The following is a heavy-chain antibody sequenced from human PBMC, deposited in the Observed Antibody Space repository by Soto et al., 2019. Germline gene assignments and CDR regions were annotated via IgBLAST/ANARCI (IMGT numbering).Heavy chain of an antibody. Sequence: QVQLVQSGAEVKKPGASVEVSCKASGYTFTSYDINWVRQATGQGLEWMGWMNPNSGNTGYAQKFQGRVTMTRNTSISTAYMELSSLRSEDTAVYYCARVLYYDILTGYSRDYWGQGTLVTVSS. CDR3: ARVLYYDILTGYSRDY. CDR1: GYTFTSYD. J-gene: IGHJ4*02. CDR2: MNPNSGNT. D-gene: IGHD3-9*01. V-gene: IGHV1-8*01.